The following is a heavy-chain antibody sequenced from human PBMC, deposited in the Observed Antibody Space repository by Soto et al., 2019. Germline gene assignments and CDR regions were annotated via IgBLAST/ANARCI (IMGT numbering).Heavy chain of an antibody. CDR2: ISGSGGST. CDR1: GFTFSGYA. J-gene: IGHJ3*02. CDR3: AKDPRNSSPSRGLDI. V-gene: IGHV3-23*01. Sequence: GGSLRLSCAASGFTFSGYAMSWVRQAPGKGLEWVSGISGSGGSTYYADSVKGRFTISRDNSKNTLYLQMNSLRAEDTAVYYCAKDPRNSSPSRGLDIWGQGTMVTVSS. D-gene: IGHD6-6*01.